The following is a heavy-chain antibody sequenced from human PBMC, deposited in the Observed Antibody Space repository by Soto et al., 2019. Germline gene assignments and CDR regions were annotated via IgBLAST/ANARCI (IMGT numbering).Heavy chain of an antibody. CDR2: IFRTGST. CDR1: GGSISSETW. J-gene: IGHJ4*02. Sequence: QVQLQESGPGLVKPSETLSLTCAVSGGSISSETWWSWVRQPPGKGLEWIGEIFRTGSTSYNPSLKSRVTISLDKSKNQFSLKLSSVTAADTAVYYCARVAPALDYWGQGTLVTVSS. CDR3: ARVAPALDY. V-gene: IGHV4-4*02.